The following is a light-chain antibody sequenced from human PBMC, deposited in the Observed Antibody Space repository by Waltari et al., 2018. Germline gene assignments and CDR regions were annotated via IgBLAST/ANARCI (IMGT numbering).Light chain of an antibody. CDR3: AAWSDSVHSYV. CDR2: SNN. J-gene: IGLJ1*01. CDR1: SPTIGSST. Sequence: QSVVTQPPSASGTPGQRVTIPSSGSSPTIGSSTASWYQHLPGLAPKLLIFSNNQRPSGVPDRFSGSKSGTSASLAISGLQSDDEGDYYCAAWSDSVHSYVFGTGTKLTVL. V-gene: IGLV1-44*01.